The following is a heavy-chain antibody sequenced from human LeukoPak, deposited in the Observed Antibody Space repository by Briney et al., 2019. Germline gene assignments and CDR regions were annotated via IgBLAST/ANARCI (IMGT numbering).Heavy chain of an antibody. D-gene: IGHD2-21*01. CDR2: IIPILGIA. CDR3: ARLGGGGDEYFQH. V-gene: IGHV1-69*02. Sequence: AVKVSCKASGGTFSSYTISWVRQAPGQGLEWTGRIIPILGIANYAQKFQGRVTITADKSTSTAYMELSSLRSEDTAVYYCARLGGGGDEYFQHWGQGTLVTVSS. CDR1: GGTFSSYT. J-gene: IGHJ1*01.